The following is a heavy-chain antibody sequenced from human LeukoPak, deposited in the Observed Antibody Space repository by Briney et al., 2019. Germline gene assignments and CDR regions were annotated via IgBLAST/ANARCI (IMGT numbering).Heavy chain of an antibody. J-gene: IGHJ4*02. V-gene: IGHV3-53*01. CDR3: ARWGRLYGSGSGSDY. D-gene: IGHD3-10*01. Sequence: GGSLRLSCAASGFTVSSNYMSWVRQAPGKGLEWVSVIYSGGNTNYADSVKGRFTISRDNSKNSLYLQMNSLRAEDTAVYYCARWGRLYGSGSGSDYWGQGTLVTVSS. CDR2: IYSGGNT. CDR1: GFTVSSNY.